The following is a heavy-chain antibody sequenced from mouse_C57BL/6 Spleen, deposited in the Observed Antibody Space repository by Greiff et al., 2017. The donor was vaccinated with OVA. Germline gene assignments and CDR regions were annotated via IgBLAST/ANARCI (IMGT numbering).Heavy chain of an antibody. CDR2: ISDGGSYT. J-gene: IGHJ1*03. CDR1: GFTFSSYA. D-gene: IGHD1-1*01. V-gene: IGHV5-4*03. CDR3: ARVGYGSSYGYFDV. Sequence: EVKLVESGGGLVKPGGSLKLSCAASGFTFSSYAMSWVRQTPGKRLEWVATISDGGSYTYYPDNVKGRFTISRDNAKNNLYLQMSHLKSEDTAMYYCARVGYGSSYGYFDVGGTGTTVTVSS.